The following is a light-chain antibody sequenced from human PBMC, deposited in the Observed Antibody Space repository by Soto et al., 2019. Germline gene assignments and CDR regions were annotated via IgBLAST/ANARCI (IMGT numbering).Light chain of an antibody. CDR2: GEF. J-gene: IGKJ5*01. V-gene: IGKV3-20*01. Sequence: EIVMTQSPATMSVSQGERATLSCRASQTVSSNLAWHQQKPGQAPRLLIYGEFSRATDNPDRFSGSGSGTDFTLTINRLEPEDSAVYYCQQYGSLITFGQGPRLEI. CDR1: QTVSSN. CDR3: QQYGSLIT.